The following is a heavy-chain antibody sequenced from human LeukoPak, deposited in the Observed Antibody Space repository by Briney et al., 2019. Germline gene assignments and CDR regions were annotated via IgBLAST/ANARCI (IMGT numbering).Heavy chain of an antibody. J-gene: IGHJ4*02. CDR3: ARNVDTAMVFDY. D-gene: IGHD5-18*01. CDR1: GYTFTSYG. V-gene: IGHV1-18*01. Sequence: ASVKVSCKASGYTFTSYGISWVRQAPGQGLEWMEWISAYNGNTNHAQKLQGRVTMTTDTSTSTAYMELRSLRSDDTAVYYCARNVDTAMVFDYWGQGTLVTVSS. CDR2: ISAYNGNT.